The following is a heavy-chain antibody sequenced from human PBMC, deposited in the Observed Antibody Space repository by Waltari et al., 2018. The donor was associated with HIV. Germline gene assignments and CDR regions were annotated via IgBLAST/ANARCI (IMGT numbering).Heavy chain of an antibody. CDR3: AKADPPPWEIFGVLTPDGMDV. Sequence: QVQLVESGGGVVQPGGSLRLSCTASGFSFSNYGMHWVRQAPGKGLEGVAFIRYDGSNKYYADSVKGRFTISRDNSKNTLYLQMNSLRAEDTAVYYCAKADPPPWEIFGVLTPDGMDVWGQGTTVTVSS. J-gene: IGHJ6*02. D-gene: IGHD3-3*01. CDR1: GFSFSNYG. V-gene: IGHV3-30*02. CDR2: IRYDGSNK.